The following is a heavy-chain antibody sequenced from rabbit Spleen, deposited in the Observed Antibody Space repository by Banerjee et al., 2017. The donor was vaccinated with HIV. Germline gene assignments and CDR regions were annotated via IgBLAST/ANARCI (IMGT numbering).Heavy chain of an antibody. CDR1: GISFSAGYY. J-gene: IGHJ6*01. CDR3: ARDPNYASGHYIYNF. CDR2: IHGGSSGNT. Sequence: QSLEESGGDLVKPGASLTLTCTASGISFSAGYYMCWVRQAPGKGLEWIACIHGGSSGNTYYASWAKGRFTISKTSSTTVTLQMTSLTDADTATYFCARDPNYASGHYIYNFWGPGTLVTVS. V-gene: IGHV1S40*01. D-gene: IGHD1-1*01.